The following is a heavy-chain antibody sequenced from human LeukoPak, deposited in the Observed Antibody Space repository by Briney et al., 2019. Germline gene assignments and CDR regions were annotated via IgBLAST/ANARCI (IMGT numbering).Heavy chain of an antibody. J-gene: IGHJ4*02. Sequence: SETLSLTCSVSGGSISSSNYYWSWIRQPAGKGLEWIGRIYTSGSTNYNPSLKSRVTISVDTSKNQFSLRLSSVTAADTAVYYCAGNYYGSGSYYSEDRYWGQGTLVTVSS. D-gene: IGHD3-10*01. CDR2: IYTSGST. V-gene: IGHV4-61*02. CDR1: GGSISSSNYY. CDR3: AGNYYGSGSYYSEDRY.